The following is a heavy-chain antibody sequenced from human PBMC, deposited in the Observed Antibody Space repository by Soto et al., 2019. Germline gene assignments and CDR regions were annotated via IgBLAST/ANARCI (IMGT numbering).Heavy chain of an antibody. V-gene: IGHV1-69*12. CDR3: AVADCGGDCYSIPNAFDI. CDR1: GGTFSSYA. J-gene: IGHJ3*02. CDR2: IIPIFGTA. Sequence: QVQLVQSGAEVKKPGSSVKVPCKASGGTFSSYAISWVRQAPGQGLEWMGGIIPIFGTANYAQKFQGRVTITADESTSTAYMELSSLRSEDTAVYYCAVADCGGDCYSIPNAFDIWGQGTMVTVSS. D-gene: IGHD2-21*02.